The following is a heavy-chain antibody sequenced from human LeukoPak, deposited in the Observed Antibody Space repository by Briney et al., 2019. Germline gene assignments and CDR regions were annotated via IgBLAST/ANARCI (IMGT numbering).Heavy chain of an antibody. V-gene: IGHV4-39*02. Sequence: PSETLSLTCTVSGASTSTKSYYWGWIRQSPGKGLEWIGGIYYNGNTYYNPSLKSRVTISVDTSKNLFSLNMTSVTAADRAVYYCARGLSYGDYFDYWGRGTLVPVSS. CDR1: GASTSTKSYY. J-gene: IGHJ4*02. CDR3: ARGLSYGDYFDY. D-gene: IGHD4-17*01. CDR2: IYYNGNT.